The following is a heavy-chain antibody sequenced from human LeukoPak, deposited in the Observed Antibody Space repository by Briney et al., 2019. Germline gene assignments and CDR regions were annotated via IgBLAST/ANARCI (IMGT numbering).Heavy chain of an antibody. CDR3: ARGFITMIVVAYLFDY. D-gene: IGHD3-22*01. V-gene: IGHV4-34*01. Sequence: SETLSLTCAVYGGSFSGYYWSWIRQPPGKGLEWIGEINHSGSANYNPSLKSRVTISVDTSKNQFSLKLSSVTAADTAVYYCARGFITMIVVAYLFDYWGQGTLVTVSS. J-gene: IGHJ4*02. CDR2: INHSGSA. CDR1: GGSFSGYY.